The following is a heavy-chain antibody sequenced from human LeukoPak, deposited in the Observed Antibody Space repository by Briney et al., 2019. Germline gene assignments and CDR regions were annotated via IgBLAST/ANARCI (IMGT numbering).Heavy chain of an antibody. Sequence: ASVKVSCKASGYTFTGYYMHWVRQAPGQGLEWMGWINSKSGGTNYAQKFKGRVTMTRDTSISTAYMELSRLRSDDTAVYYCARSLYGDYGFDYWGQGTLVTVSS. J-gene: IGHJ4*02. CDR2: INSKSGGT. D-gene: IGHD4-17*01. V-gene: IGHV1-2*02. CDR1: GYTFTGYY. CDR3: ARSLYGDYGFDY.